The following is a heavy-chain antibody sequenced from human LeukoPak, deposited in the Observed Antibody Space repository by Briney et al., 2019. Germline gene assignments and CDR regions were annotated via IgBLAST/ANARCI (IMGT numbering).Heavy chain of an antibody. CDR1: GFTFSSYW. V-gene: IGHV3-74*01. D-gene: IGHD3-10*01. CDR3: ARERVRAFDI. CDR2: MNSDGSIT. J-gene: IGHJ3*02. Sequence: GGSLRLSCAASGFTFSSYWMHWVRQAPGKGLVWVSRMNSDGSITSYADSVKGRFTISRDNAKNTLYLRMNSLRAEDTAVYYCARERVRAFDIWGQGTMVTVSS.